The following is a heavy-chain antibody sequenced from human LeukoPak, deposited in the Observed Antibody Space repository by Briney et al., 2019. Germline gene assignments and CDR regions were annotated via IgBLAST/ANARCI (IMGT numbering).Heavy chain of an antibody. CDR2: IYYSGST. V-gene: IGHV4-30-4*01. Sequence: SETLSLTCTVSGGSISSGDYYWSWIRQPPGKGLEWIGYIYYSGSTYYNPSLKSRVTISVDTSKNQFSLKLSSVTAADTAVYYCARVQYYESSGYYRYYFDYWGQGTLVTVSS. CDR1: GGSISSGDYY. J-gene: IGHJ4*02. CDR3: ARVQYYESSGYYRYYFDY. D-gene: IGHD3-22*01.